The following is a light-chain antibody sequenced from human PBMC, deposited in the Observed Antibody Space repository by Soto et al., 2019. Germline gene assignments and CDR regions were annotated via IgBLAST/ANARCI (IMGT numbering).Light chain of an antibody. CDR1: SGSVSTSYY. J-gene: IGLJ3*02. Sequence: QAVVTQEPSVSVFPGRTGTLTFGFSSGSVSTSYYPSWYQQTPGQAPRTLIYSTNTRSSGVPDRFSGSILGNKAALTITGAQADDESDYYCVLYMGSGIWVFGGGTKLTVL. CDR2: STN. CDR3: VLYMGSGIWV. V-gene: IGLV8-61*01.